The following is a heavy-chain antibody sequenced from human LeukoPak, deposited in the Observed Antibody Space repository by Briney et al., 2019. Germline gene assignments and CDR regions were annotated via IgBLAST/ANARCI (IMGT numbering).Heavy chain of an antibody. Sequence: GGSLRLPCAASGFTFSRYWMSWVRQAPGKGLEWVANIKEDGSVKYYVESVKGRFTISRDNAKNSLYLQMNSLRAEDTAVYYCAASITMFDYWGQGTLVTVSS. V-gene: IGHV3-7*02. CDR3: AASITMFDY. D-gene: IGHD3-10*01. CDR2: IKEDGSVK. CDR1: GFTFSRYW. J-gene: IGHJ4*02.